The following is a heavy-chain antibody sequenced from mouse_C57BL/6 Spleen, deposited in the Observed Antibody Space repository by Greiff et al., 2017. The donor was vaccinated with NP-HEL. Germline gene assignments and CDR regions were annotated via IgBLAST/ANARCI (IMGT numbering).Heavy chain of an antibody. V-gene: IGHV5-17*01. J-gene: IGHJ4*01. CDR2: ISSGSSTI. CDR3: ARLHSRLAMDY. CDR1: GFTFSDYG. Sequence: EVHLVESGGGLVKPGGSLKLSCAASGFTFSDYGMHWVRQAPEKGLEWVAYISSGSSTIYYADTVKGRFTISRDNAKNTLFLQMTSLRSEDTAMYYCARLHSRLAMDYWGQGTSVTVSS.